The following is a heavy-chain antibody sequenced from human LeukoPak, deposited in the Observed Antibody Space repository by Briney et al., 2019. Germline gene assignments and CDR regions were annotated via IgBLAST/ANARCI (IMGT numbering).Heavy chain of an antibody. CDR3: ATDSGYYDSSGYYYFFDY. V-gene: IGHV1-24*01. J-gene: IGHJ4*02. CDR1: GYTLTELS. D-gene: IGHD3-22*01. CDR2: FDPEDSVK. Sequence: ASVTVSCKVSGYTLTELSMHWVRQAPGKGLEWMGGFDPEDSVKNNPQHVSGRATMTENTSTDTAYMELSSLRSEDTAVYYCATDSGYYDSSGYYYFFDYWGQGTLVTVSS.